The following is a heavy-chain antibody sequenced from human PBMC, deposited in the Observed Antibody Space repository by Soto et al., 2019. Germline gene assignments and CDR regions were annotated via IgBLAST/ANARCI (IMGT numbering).Heavy chain of an antibody. CDR3: ARPMWLVQNGLDYYGMDV. Sequence: PSETLSLTCTVSGGSISSSSYYWGWIRQPPGKGLEWIGSIYYSGSTYYNPSLKSRVTISVDTSKNQFSLKLSSVTAADTAVYYCARPMWLVQNGLDYYGMDVWGQGTTVTVSS. D-gene: IGHD6-19*01. CDR1: GGSISSSSYY. V-gene: IGHV4-39*01. CDR2: IYYSGST. J-gene: IGHJ6*02.